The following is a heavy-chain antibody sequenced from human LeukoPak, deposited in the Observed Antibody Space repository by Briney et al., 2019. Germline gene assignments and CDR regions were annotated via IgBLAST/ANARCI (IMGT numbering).Heavy chain of an antibody. CDR3: ARDPFTYYYGSGSSADY. J-gene: IGHJ4*02. V-gene: IGHV3-33*01. Sequence: GESLRLSCAASGFTFSSYGMHWVRQAPGKGLEWVAVIWYDGSNKYYADSVKGRFTISRDNSKNTLYLQMNSLSAEDTAVYYCARDPFTYYYGSGSSADYWGQGTLVTVSS. CDR1: GFTFSSYG. CDR2: IWYDGSNK. D-gene: IGHD3-10*01.